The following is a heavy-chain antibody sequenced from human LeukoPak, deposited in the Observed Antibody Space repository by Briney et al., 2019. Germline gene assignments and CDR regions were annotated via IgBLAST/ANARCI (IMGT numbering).Heavy chain of an antibody. CDR3: ARNIRDYYFWSAYYY. Sequence: SETLSLTCAVSGYSISSDYYWAWIRQPPGKGLEWIGSIYHSGNTYYNPSLKSRVTISVDTSKNQFSLKLSSVTAADTAVYYCARNIRDYYFWSAYYYWGQGTLVTVSS. J-gene: IGHJ4*02. CDR2: IYHSGNT. D-gene: IGHD3-3*01. V-gene: IGHV4-38-2*01. CDR1: GYSISSDYY.